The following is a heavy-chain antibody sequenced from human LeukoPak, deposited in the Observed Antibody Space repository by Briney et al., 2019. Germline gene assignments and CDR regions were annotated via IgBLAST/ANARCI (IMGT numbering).Heavy chain of an antibody. CDR3: ARVSTAVSLAIDY. Sequence: GGSLRLSCEASGFTFSAHAMTWVRQAPGKGLEWVSSIGSDGKTHYSESVKGRFAISRDNAKNSLYLQMNSLRAEDTAVYYCARVSTAVSLAIDYWGQGTLVTVST. J-gene: IGHJ4*02. CDR2: IGSDGKT. V-gene: IGHV3-69-1*01. D-gene: IGHD6-13*01. CDR1: GFTFSAHA.